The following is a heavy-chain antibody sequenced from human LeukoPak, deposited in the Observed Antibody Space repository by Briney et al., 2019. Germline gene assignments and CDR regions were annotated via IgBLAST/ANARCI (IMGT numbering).Heavy chain of an antibody. CDR2: INHSGST. J-gene: IGHJ4*02. Sequence: SETLSLTCAVYGGSFSGYYWSWIRQPPGKGLEWIGEINHSGSTNYNPSLKSRVTLSLEPSKNQFSLTLSPVTASGTAVYFCARQCVGFSQRSFYDYVWGSYRTNYYFDYWGQGTLVTVSS. CDR3: ARQCVGFSQRSFYDYVWGSYRTNYYFDY. V-gene: IGHV4-34*01. D-gene: IGHD3-16*02. CDR1: GGSFSGYY.